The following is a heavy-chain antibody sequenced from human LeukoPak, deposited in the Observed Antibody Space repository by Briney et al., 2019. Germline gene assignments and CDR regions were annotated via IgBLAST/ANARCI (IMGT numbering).Heavy chain of an antibody. CDR2: IYSGGDK. D-gene: IGHD2-8*01. CDR1: GFSVSNNY. V-gene: IGHV3-53*01. J-gene: IGHJ4*02. CDR3: ARRYCTPSSCYSDY. Sequence: GGSLRLSCAASGFSVSNNYMSWVRQAPGKGLEWVSLIYSGGDKRYAASVKGRFTISRDNSKNTLYLQMDSLRVEDTAVYFCARRYCTPSSCYSDYWGQGALVTVSS.